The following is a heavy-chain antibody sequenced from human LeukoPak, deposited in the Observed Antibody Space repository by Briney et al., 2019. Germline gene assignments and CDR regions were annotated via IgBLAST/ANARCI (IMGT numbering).Heavy chain of an antibody. D-gene: IGHD3-9*01. CDR3: ARDRGAGYPDY. CDR1: GYTFTGYY. V-gene: IGHV1-2*04. J-gene: IGHJ4*02. Sequence: AASVKVSCKASGYTFTGYYMHWVRQAPGQGLEWMGWINPNSGGTNYAQKFQGWVTMTRDTSISTAYMELSRLRSDDTAVYYCARDRGAGYPDYWGQGTLVTVSS. CDR2: INPNSGGT.